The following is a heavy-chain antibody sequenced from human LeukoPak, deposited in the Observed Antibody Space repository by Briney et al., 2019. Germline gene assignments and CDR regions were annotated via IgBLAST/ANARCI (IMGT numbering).Heavy chain of an antibody. CDR2: MNPNSGNT. Sequence: ASVKVSCKASGGTFSSYAISWVRQAPGQGLEWMGGMNPNSGNTGYAQKFQGRVTMTRNTSISTAYMELSSLRSEDTAVYYCAISYRGYQPQNWFDPWGQGTLVTVSS. CDR1: GGTFSSYA. J-gene: IGHJ5*02. D-gene: IGHD2-2*01. CDR3: AISYRGYQPQNWFDP. V-gene: IGHV1-8*02.